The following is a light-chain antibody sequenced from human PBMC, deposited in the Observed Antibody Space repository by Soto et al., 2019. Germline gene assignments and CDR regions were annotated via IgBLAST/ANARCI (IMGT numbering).Light chain of an antibody. J-gene: IGKJ3*01. Sequence: IVLTQSPATLSLSPGERATLSCRASQSVSNYLAWYQQKPGQAPRLLLYDASNRATGIPIRFSGSGSGTDFPLTISSLEPEDFAVYYCQGRGNWSFTVGPGTKVDIK. CDR3: QGRGNWSFT. CDR2: DAS. CDR1: QSVSNY. V-gene: IGKV3-11*01.